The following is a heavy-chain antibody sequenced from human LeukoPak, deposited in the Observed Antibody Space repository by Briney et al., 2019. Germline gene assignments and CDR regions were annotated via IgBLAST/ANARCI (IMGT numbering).Heavy chain of an antibody. Sequence: SETLSLTCAVYGGSFSGYYWSWIRQPPGKGLEWIGEINHSGSTNYNPSLKSRVTISVDTSKNQFSLKLSSVTAADTAVYYCARHTRDIFGVGGVDYWGQGTPVTVSS. D-gene: IGHD3-3*01. CDR1: GGSFSGYY. CDR3: ARHTRDIFGVGGVDY. J-gene: IGHJ4*02. V-gene: IGHV4-34*01. CDR2: INHSGST.